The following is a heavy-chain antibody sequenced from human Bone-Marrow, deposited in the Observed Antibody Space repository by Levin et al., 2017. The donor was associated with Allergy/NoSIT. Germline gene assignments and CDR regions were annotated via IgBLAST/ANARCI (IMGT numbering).Heavy chain of an antibody. J-gene: IGHJ4*02. CDR1: LFPFPPSA. CDR2: ISGGGSSA. Sequence: SLLLSFSSSLFPFPPSALSWVRQAPGKGLEWVSTISGGGSSAYYADSVKGRFTLSRAHSKNTLFLQMNSLRVDDTALFYCAILPFGYYVTASWGQGTLVTVSS. D-gene: IGHD3-10*02. V-gene: IGHV3-23*01. CDR3: AILPFGYYVTAS.